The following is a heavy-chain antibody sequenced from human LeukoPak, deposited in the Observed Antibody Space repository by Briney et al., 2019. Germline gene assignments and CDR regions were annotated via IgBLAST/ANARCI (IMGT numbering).Heavy chain of an antibody. CDR3: ARAVFDWGYNWFDP. J-gene: IGHJ5*02. D-gene: IGHD3-9*01. V-gene: IGHV4-38-2*01. CDR1: GYSISSGYY. CDR2: TYHSGST. Sequence: SETLSLTCAVSGYSISSGYYWGWIRPPPGKGREWIGSTYHSGSTYYNPSLKSRVTISVDTSKNQFSLKLSSVTAADTAVYYCARAVFDWGYNWFDPWGQGTLVTVSS.